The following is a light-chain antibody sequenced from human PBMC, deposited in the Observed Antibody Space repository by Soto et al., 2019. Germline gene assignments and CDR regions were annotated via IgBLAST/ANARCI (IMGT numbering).Light chain of an antibody. J-gene: IGLJ2*01. CDR2: NNI. CDR3: AAWDDSLNGRL. Sequence: QAVVTQPPSASGTPGQRVTISCSGSSSNIGSYTVNWYQLLPGTAPKLLIYNNIHRPSGVPDRFSGSKSGTSASLAISGLQSEDEADYYCAAWDDSLNGRLFGGGTKLTVL. V-gene: IGLV1-44*01. CDR1: SSNIGSYT.